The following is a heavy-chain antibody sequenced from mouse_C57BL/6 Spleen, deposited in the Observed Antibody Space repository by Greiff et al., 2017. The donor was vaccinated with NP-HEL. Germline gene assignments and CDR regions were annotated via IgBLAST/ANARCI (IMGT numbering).Heavy chain of an antibody. D-gene: IGHD3-2*02. CDR3: ARQLRPHYFDY. V-gene: IGHV1-69*01. CDR1: GYTFTSYW. J-gene: IGHJ2*01. Sequence: QVQLQQSGAELVMPGASVKLSCKASGYTFTSYWMHWVKQRPGQGLEWIGEIDPSDSYTNYNQKFKGKSTLTVDNSSSTAYMQLSSLTSEDSAVYYCARQLRPHYFDYWGQGTTLTVSS. CDR2: IDPSDSYT.